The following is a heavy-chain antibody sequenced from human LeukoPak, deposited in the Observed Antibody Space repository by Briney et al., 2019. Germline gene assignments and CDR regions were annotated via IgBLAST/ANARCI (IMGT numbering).Heavy chain of an antibody. CDR2: IYYSGST. J-gene: IGHJ5*02. Sequence: SETLSLTCTVSGGSISSYYWSWIRQPPGKGLEWIGYIYYSGSTNYNPSLKSRVTISVDTSKNQFSLKLSSVTAADTAVYYCARHLARYDSSGYYYWFDPWGQGTLVTVSS. CDR1: GGSISSYY. D-gene: IGHD3-22*01. CDR3: ARHLARYDSSGYYYWFDP. V-gene: IGHV4-59*08.